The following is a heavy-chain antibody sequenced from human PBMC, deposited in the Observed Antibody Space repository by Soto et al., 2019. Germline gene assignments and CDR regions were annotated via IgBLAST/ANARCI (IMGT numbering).Heavy chain of an antibody. V-gene: IGHV3-23*01. D-gene: IGHD3-10*01. Sequence: GGSLRLSCAASGFTFSSYAMSWVRQAPGKGLEWVSAISGSGGSTYYADSVKGRFTISRDNSKNTLYLQMNSLRAEDTAVYYCAKGISSGSYSFYYYGMDVWGQGTTVTVSS. CDR1: GFTFSSYA. CDR3: AKGISSGSYSFYYYGMDV. CDR2: ISGSGGST. J-gene: IGHJ6*02.